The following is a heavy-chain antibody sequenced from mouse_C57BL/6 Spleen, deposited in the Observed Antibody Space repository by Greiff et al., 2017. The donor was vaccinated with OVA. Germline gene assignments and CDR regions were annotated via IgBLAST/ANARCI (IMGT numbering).Heavy chain of an antibody. Sequence: VQLQQPGAELVMPGASVKLSCKASGYTFTSYWMHWVKQRPGQGLEWIGEIDPSDSYTNYNQKFKGKSTLTVDKSSSTAYMQLSSLTSEDSAVYYCARTREEFYAMDYWGQGTSVTVSS. V-gene: IGHV1-69*01. CDR1: GYTFTSYW. CDR3: ARTREEFYAMDY. J-gene: IGHJ4*01. CDR2: IDPSDSYT.